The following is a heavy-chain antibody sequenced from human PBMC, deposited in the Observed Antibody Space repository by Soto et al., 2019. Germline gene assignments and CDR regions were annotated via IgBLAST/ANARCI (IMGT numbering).Heavy chain of an antibody. D-gene: IGHD6-13*01. CDR2: IHSSGST. V-gene: IGHV4-4*07. CDR3: ARDQGVAAAGITWFDP. CDR1: GASMNSYH. Sequence: SETLSLTCTVSGASMNSYHWSWIRQPAGKGLEWIGHIHSSGSTNYNPSLKSRVTMSVDTSKNQFSLRLMSLTAADTAVYYCARDQGVAAAGITWFDPWGQGSLVTVSS. J-gene: IGHJ5*02.